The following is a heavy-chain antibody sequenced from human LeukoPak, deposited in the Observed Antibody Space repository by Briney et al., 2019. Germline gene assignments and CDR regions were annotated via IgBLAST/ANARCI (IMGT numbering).Heavy chain of an antibody. D-gene: IGHD1-1*01. V-gene: IGHV3-7*01. CDR1: GFTFSSYW. CDR2: IKQDGSEK. Sequence: GGSLRLSCAASGFTFSSYWMSWVRQAPGNGLEWVANIKQDGSEKYYVDSVKGRFTISRDNAKNSPYLQMNSLRAEDTAVYYCARPRPGYYMDVWGKGTTVTVSS. CDR3: ARPRPGYYMDV. J-gene: IGHJ6*03.